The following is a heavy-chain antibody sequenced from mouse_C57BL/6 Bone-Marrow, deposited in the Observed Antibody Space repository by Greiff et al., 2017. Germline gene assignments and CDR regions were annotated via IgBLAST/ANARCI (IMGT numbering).Heavy chain of an antibody. J-gene: IGHJ3*01. CDR2: IDPSDSYT. D-gene: IGHD2-4*01. CDR3: ARDDYP. CDR1: GYTFTSYW. Sequence: VQLQQPGAELVMPGASVKLSCKASGYTFTSYWMHWVKQRPGQGLEWIGEIDPSDSYTNYNQKFKGKSTLTVDKSSSTAYMQLSSLTSEDSAVYYCARDDYPWGQGTLVTVSA. V-gene: IGHV1-69*01.